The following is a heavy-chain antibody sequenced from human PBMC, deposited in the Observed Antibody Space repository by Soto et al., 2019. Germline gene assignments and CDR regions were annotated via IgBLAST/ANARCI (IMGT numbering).Heavy chain of an antibody. CDR1: GGSISSYY. CDR2: IYYSGST. D-gene: IGHD6-13*01. CDR3: ARVSSIAADPNWFDP. Sequence: SETLSLTCTVSGGSISSYYWSWIRQPPGKGLEWIGYIYYSGSTNYNPSLKCRVTISVDTSKNQFSLKLSSVTAADTAVYYCARVSSIAADPNWFDPWGQGTLVTVS. V-gene: IGHV4-59*01. J-gene: IGHJ5*02.